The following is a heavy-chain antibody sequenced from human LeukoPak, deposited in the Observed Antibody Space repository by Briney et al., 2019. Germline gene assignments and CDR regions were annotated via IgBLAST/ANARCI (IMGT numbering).Heavy chain of an antibody. CDR2: IYHSGST. Sequence: SETLSLTCAVSGGSISSGGYSWSWIRQPPGKGLEWIGYIYHSGSTNYNPSLKSRVTISVDTSKNQFSLKLSSVTAADTAVYYCARSPAVAGVGGFDYWGQGTLVTVSS. V-gene: IGHV4-30-2*02. D-gene: IGHD6-19*01. J-gene: IGHJ4*02. CDR3: ARSPAVAGVGGFDY. CDR1: GGSISSGGYS.